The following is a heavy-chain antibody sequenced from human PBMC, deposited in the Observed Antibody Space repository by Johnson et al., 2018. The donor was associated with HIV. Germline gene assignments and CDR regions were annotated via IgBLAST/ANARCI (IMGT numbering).Heavy chain of an antibody. D-gene: IGHD3-22*01. V-gene: IGHV3-15*01. CDR3: TTAPNTYDYEHDGFDI. Sequence: VQLVESGGGLVKPGGSLRLSCAASGFTFSNAWMSWVRQAPGKGLEWVGRIKSKKDGGTTNYAAPVKGRFTISRDDSKNTLYLQMNSLKTEDTAGYYCTTAPNTYDYEHDGFDIWGQGTMVTVSS. CDR2: IKSKKDGGTT. J-gene: IGHJ3*02. CDR1: GFTFSNAW.